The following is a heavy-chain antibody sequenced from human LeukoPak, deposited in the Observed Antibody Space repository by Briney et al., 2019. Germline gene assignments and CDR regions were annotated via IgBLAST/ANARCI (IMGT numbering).Heavy chain of an antibody. CDR1: GFPFSGSG. V-gene: IGHV3-33*01. D-gene: IGHD3-10*01. CDR2: IWYDGSHQ. CDR3: ARDGITMVRGVMDYYYMDV. J-gene: IGHJ6*03. Sequence: PGGSLRLSCAASGFPFSGSGMHWVRQAPGKGLEWVAVIWYDGSHQYYADSVKGRFTISRDNAKNSLYLQMNSLRAEDTAVYYCARDGITMVRGVMDYYYMDVWGKGTTVTVSS.